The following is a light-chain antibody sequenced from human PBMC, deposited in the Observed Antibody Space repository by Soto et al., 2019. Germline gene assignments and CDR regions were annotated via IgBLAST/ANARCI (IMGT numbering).Light chain of an antibody. J-gene: IGKJ1*01. Sequence: EIVLTQSPATLSVSPGERATLSCRASQSVSSSYLAWYQQKPGQAPRLLIYNASNRTTGIPDRFSGSGSGTDFTLTINRLEPADFAVYFCQQYSSSQGWTFGQGTKVDIK. CDR3: QQYSSSQGWT. CDR2: NAS. V-gene: IGKV3-20*01. CDR1: QSVSSSY.